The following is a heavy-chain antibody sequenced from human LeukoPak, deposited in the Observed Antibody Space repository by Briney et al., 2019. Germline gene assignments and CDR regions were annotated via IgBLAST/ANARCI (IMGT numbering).Heavy chain of an antibody. J-gene: IGHJ3*02. D-gene: IGHD3-10*01. CDR1: GVSISSGGYY. Sequence: ASETLSLTCTVSGVSISSGGYYWSWIRQHPGKGLEWIGYIYYSGSTYYNPSLKSRVTISVDTSKNQFSLKLSSVTAADTAVYYCARAVRGLGDAFDIWGQGTMVTVSS. CDR3: ARAVRGLGDAFDI. V-gene: IGHV4-31*03. CDR2: IYYSGST.